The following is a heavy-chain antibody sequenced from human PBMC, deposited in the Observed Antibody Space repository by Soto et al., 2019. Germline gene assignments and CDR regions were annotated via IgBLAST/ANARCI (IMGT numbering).Heavy chain of an antibody. V-gene: IGHV4-39*01. D-gene: IGHD5-12*01. CDR2: IYYSGST. CDR3: ATIRTWIIDY. CDR1: GGSISSSSYY. J-gene: IGHJ4*02. Sequence: PSETLSLTCTVSGGSISSSSYYWGWIRQPPGKGLEWIGSIYYSGSTYYNPSLKSRVTISVDTSKNQFSLKLSSVTATDTAVYYCATIRTWIIDYWGQGTLVTVSS.